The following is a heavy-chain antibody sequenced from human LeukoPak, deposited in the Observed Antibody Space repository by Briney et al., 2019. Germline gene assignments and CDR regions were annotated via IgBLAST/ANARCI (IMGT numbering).Heavy chain of an antibody. D-gene: IGHD1-26*01. CDR3: AKQDKGGSYPPLFDY. V-gene: IGHV3-30*18. CDR2: ISYDGSNK. J-gene: IGHJ4*02. CDR1: GFTFSSYG. Sequence: PGGSPRLSCAASGFTFSSYGMHWVRQAPGKGLEWVAVISYDGSNKYYADSVKGRFTISRDNSKNTLYLQMNSLRAEDTAVYYCAKQDKGGSYPPLFDYWGQGTLVTVSS.